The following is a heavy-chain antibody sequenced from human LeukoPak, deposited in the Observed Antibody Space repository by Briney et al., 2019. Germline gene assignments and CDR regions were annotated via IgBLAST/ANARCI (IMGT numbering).Heavy chain of an antibody. J-gene: IGHJ4*02. Sequence: GGSLRLSCAASGLTFNSFWMAWVRQAPGRGLEWVAKINEDGNERYYVDSVKGRFTISRDNARNSLYLQMNSLRADDTAVYYCARGTTGTTFDYWGQGTLVTVSS. CDR3: ARGTTGTTFDY. CDR1: GLTFNSFW. CDR2: INEDGNER. V-gene: IGHV3-7*04. D-gene: IGHD1-1*01.